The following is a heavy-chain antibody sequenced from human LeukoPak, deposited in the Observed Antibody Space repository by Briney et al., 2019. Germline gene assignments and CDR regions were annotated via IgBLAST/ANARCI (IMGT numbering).Heavy chain of an antibody. CDR2: IGITSRFL. V-gene: IGHV3-21*01. J-gene: IGHJ4*02. CDR3: ARDVSSGHYYFDY. Sequence: GGSLRLSCAASGFTFSSYSMNWVRQAPGKGLEWVSSIGITSRFLYYADSVKGRFTISRDNTKNSLYLQLNNLRAEDTAVYYCARDVSSGHYYFDYWGPGTLVTVSS. D-gene: IGHD6-19*01. CDR1: GFTFSSYS.